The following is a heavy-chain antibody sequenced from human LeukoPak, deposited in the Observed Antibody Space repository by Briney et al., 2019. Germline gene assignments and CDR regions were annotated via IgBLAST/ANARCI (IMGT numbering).Heavy chain of an antibody. CDR2: IYYSGRT. J-gene: IGHJ6*02. CDR3: ARHSSDFWSGYYTNYYGEDV. V-gene: IGHV4-59*08. CDR1: GGSISIYY. Sequence: SETLSLTCTLSGGSISIYYWSCIPQSPGRGLEWIGYIYYSGRTNYNPSLKSRLTISVDTSNNQFSLRLSSVTAADTAVYYCARHSSDFWSGYYTNYYGEDVWGRGTTVTVSS. D-gene: IGHD3-3*01.